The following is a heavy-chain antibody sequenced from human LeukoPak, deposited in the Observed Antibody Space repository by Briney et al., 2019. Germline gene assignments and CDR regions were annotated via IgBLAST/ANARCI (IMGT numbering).Heavy chain of an antibody. D-gene: IGHD3-10*01. CDR2: ISGSGGST. V-gene: IGHV3-23*01. J-gene: IGHJ1*01. CDR3: ARDGSGSYYDGDDAEYFQH. CDR1: GFTFSSYA. Sequence: GGSLRLSCAASGFTFSSYAMSWVRQAPGKGLEWVSAISGSGGSTYYADSVKGRFTISRDNAKNSLYLQMNSLRAEDTAVYYCARDGSGSYYDGDDAEYFQHWGQGTLVTVSS.